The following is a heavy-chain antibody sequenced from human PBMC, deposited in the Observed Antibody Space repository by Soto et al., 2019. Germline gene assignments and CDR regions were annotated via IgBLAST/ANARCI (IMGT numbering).Heavy chain of an antibody. D-gene: IGHD5-12*01. V-gene: IGHV4-59*01. Sequence: SETLSLTCTVTGDSISSYYWSWIRQPPGKGLEWIGYIYYSGSTNYNPSLKSRVTISVDTSKNQFSLKLSSVSAADTAVYYCARGVPVATITDHNWFDPWGQGTLVTVSS. CDR1: GDSISSYY. CDR2: IYYSGST. J-gene: IGHJ5*02. CDR3: ARGVPVATITDHNWFDP.